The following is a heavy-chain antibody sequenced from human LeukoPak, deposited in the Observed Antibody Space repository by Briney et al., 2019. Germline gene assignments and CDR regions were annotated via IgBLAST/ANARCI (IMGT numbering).Heavy chain of an antibody. Sequence: PGGSLRLSCAASGFTFSSYSMNWVRQAPGKGLEWVSSITRSSSYTYYADSVKGRFTISRDNAKNSQDLQMNSLSAEDTAIYYCARHQGGDTSRTFDIWGQGTMVTVYS. CDR2: ITRSSSYT. D-gene: IGHD2-21*01. J-gene: IGHJ3*02. CDR1: GFTFSSYS. CDR3: ARHQGGDTSRTFDI. V-gene: IGHV3-21*01.